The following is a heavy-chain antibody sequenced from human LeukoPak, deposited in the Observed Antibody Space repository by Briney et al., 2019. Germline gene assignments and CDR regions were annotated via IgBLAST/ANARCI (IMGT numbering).Heavy chain of an antibody. CDR2: IYYSGST. V-gene: IGHV4-59*01. Sequence: SETLSLTCTVSGGSINSYYWTWLRQPPGKGLEWIGYIYYSGSTDYNPSLKSRVTISVGTSKNQFSLKLKSVTAADTAVYYCARDDSPYGSGSYYDYWGQGTLVTVSS. CDR1: GGSINSYY. D-gene: IGHD3-10*01. CDR3: ARDDSPYGSGSYYDY. J-gene: IGHJ4*02.